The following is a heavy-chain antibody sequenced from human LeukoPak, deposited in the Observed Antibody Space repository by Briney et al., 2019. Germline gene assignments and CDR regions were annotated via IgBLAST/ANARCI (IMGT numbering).Heavy chain of an antibody. Sequence: ASVKVSCKASGYTFPSYFMHWVRQAPGQGLEWMGIINPTGGSTTYAQKFQGRVTMTRDTSTSTVYMELSSLRSDDTAVYYCARAPLYDFWSGSYFDYWGQGTLVTVSS. CDR1: GYTFPSYF. D-gene: IGHD3-3*01. V-gene: IGHV1-46*01. CDR2: INPTGGST. J-gene: IGHJ4*02. CDR3: ARAPLYDFWSGSYFDY.